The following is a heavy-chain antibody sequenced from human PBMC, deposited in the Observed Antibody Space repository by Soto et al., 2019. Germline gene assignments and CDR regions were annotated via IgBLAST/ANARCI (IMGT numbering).Heavy chain of an antibody. V-gene: IGHV1-8*01. Sequence: QVQLVQSGAEVKKPGASVKVSCKASGYTFTSYDINWVRQATGQGLEWMGWMNPNSGNTGYAQKFQGRVTMPRNTSISTAYMELSSLRSEDTAVYYCARGSIRSEYYDFWSGNNWFDPWGQGTLVTVSS. J-gene: IGHJ5*02. CDR1: GYTFTSYD. D-gene: IGHD3-3*01. CDR3: ARGSIRSEYYDFWSGNNWFDP. CDR2: MNPNSGNT.